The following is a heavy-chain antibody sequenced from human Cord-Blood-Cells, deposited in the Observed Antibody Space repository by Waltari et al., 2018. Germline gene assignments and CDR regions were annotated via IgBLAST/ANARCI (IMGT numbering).Heavy chain of an antibody. J-gene: IGHJ4*02. D-gene: IGHD1-1*01. Sequence: EVQLVESGGGLVQPGGSLKLSCAASGFTFSGSAMHWVRQASGKGLEWVGRIRSKANSYATAHAASVKGRFTISRDDSKNTAYLQMNSLKTEDTAVYYCTRVNWNFDYWGQGTLVTVSS. V-gene: IGHV3-73*02. CDR1: GFTFSGSA. CDR2: IRSKANSYAT. CDR3: TRVNWNFDY.